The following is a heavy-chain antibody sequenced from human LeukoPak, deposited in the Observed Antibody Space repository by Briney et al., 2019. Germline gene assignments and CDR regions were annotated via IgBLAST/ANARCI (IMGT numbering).Heavy chain of an antibody. CDR2: ISPDGSTT. J-gene: IGHJ5*02. D-gene: IGHD6-13*01. Sequence: GGSLRLSCAASGFTFSRYWMHWVRQAPGKGLMWVSRISPDGSTTLYADSVKGRFTISGDNAKNTLYLQMNSLGAEDTAVYYCARGQYNSSPDPWGQGTLVTVSS. CDR3: ARGQYNSSPDP. V-gene: IGHV3-74*03. CDR1: GFTFSRYW.